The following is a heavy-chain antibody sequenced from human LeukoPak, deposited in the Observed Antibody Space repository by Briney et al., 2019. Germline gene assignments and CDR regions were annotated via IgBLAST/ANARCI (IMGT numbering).Heavy chain of an antibody. CDR3: ARDREGEGFDY. CDR1: GFTFNDAW. V-gene: IGHV3-21*01. Sequence: PGGSLRLSCAASGFTFNDAWMNWVRQAPGKGLEWVSSISSSSSYIYYADSVKGRFTISRDNAKNSLYLQMNSLRAEDTAVYYCARDREGEGFDYWGQGTLVTVSS. J-gene: IGHJ4*02. CDR2: ISSSSSYI. D-gene: IGHD3-16*01.